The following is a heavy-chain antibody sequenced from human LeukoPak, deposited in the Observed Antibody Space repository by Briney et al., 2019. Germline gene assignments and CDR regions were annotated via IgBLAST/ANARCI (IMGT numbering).Heavy chain of an antibody. CDR3: ARGIYYDSSGYGGFDY. V-gene: IGHV4-34*01. Sequence: SETLSLTCAVYGGSFSGYYWSWIRQPPGKGLEWIGEINHSGSTNYNPSLKSRVTMSVDTSKNQFSLKLSSVTAADTAVYYCARGIYYDSSGYGGFDYWGQGTLVTVSS. CDR1: GGSFSGYY. CDR2: INHSGST. D-gene: IGHD3-22*01. J-gene: IGHJ4*02.